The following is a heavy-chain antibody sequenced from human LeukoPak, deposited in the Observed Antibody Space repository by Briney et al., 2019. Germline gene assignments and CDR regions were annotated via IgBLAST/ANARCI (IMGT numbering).Heavy chain of an antibody. CDR3: AKEGSLRYFDWPDYYYYGMDV. Sequence: GGSLRLSCAASGFTFSSYAMSWVRQAPGKGLEWVSAISGSGGSTYYADSVKGRFTISRDNSKNTLYLQMNSLRAEGTAVYYCAKEGSLRYFDWPDYYYYGMDVWGKGTTVTVSS. CDR1: GFTFSSYA. V-gene: IGHV3-23*01. CDR2: ISGSGGST. J-gene: IGHJ6*04. D-gene: IGHD3-9*01.